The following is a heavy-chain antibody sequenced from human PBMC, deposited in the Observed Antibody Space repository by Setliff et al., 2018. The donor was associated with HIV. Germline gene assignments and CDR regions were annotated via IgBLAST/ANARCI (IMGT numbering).Heavy chain of an antibody. CDR2: IYTSGST. J-gene: IGHJ3*02. CDR3: ARSRIRGYYDTSPAMAFDI. D-gene: IGHD3-22*01. Sequence: SETLSLTCVISGGSMGSHYWSWIRQSPGKGLEWIGHIYTSGSTNYNPSLKSRIVISLDTSKKQFSLHFYSVTAADTAVYYCARSRIRGYYDTSPAMAFDIWGQGTMVTVSS. V-gene: IGHV4-4*08. CDR1: GGSMGSHY.